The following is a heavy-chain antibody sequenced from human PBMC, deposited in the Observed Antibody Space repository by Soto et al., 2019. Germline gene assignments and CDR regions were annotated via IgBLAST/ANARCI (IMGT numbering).Heavy chain of an antibody. CDR2: IIPIFGTA. V-gene: IGHV1-69*13. CDR3: APASYDSSGYYYWFDP. J-gene: IGHJ5*02. D-gene: IGHD3-22*01. Sequence: GASVKVSCKASGGTFSSYAISWVRQAPGQGLEWMGGIIPIFGTANYAQKFQGRVTITADESTSTAYMELSSLRSEDTAVYYCAPASYDSSGYYYWFDPWGQGTLVTVSS. CDR1: GGTFSSYA.